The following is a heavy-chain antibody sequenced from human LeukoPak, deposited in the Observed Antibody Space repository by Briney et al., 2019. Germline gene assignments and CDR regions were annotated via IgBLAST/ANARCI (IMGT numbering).Heavy chain of an antibody. D-gene: IGHD1-26*01. J-gene: IGHJ3*02. CDR2: IYSSGST. V-gene: IGHV4-4*07. CDR1: GTSIRSYY. CDR3: ARDLMGAGLSGDAFDI. Sequence: PSETPSLTCAVSGTSIRSYYWSWIRQPAGKGLEWIGRIYSSGSTDYNPSLKSRVTMSADTSKNYFSLRLSSMTAADTAMYYCARDLMGAGLSGDAFDIWGQGTMVTVSS.